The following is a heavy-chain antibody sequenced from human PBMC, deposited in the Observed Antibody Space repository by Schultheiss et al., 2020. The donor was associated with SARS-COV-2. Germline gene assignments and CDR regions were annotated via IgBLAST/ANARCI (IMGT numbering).Heavy chain of an antibody. J-gene: IGHJ4*02. V-gene: IGHV4-34*01. D-gene: IGHD1-20*01. Sequence: SETLSLTCAVYGGSFSGYYWSWIRQPPGKGLEWIGSIYHSGSTNYNPSLKSRVTISVDTSKNQFSLRLSSVTAADTAVYYCALITGTTTDYWGQGTLVTVSS. CDR3: ALITGTTTDY. CDR2: IYHSGST. CDR1: GGSFSGYY.